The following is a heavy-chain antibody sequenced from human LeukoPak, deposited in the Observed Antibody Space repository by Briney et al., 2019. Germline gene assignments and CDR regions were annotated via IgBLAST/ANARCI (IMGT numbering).Heavy chain of an antibody. Sequence: SVNVSCKASGGTFSSYAISWVRQAPGQGHEWMGGIIPIFGTANYAQKFQGRVTITADESTSTAYMELSSLRSEDTAVYYCASSSGGSYQWDANWFDPWGQGTLVTVSS. J-gene: IGHJ5*02. D-gene: IGHD1-26*01. CDR2: IIPIFGTA. V-gene: IGHV1-69*01. CDR1: GGTFSSYA. CDR3: ASSSGGSYQWDANWFDP.